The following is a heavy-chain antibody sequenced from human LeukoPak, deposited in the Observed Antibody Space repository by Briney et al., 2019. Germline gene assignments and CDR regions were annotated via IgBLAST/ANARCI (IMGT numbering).Heavy chain of an antibody. Sequence: PGGSLRLSCAASGFTFSSYSMNWVRQAPGKGLEWVSYISSSSSDIYYADSVKGRFTISRDNAKNSLYLQMNSLRAEDTAVYYCARDGRGSWFYMDVWGKGTTVTVSS. CDR3: ARDGRGSWFYMDV. CDR1: GFTFSSYS. V-gene: IGHV3-21*01. D-gene: IGHD2-15*01. CDR2: ISSSSSDI. J-gene: IGHJ6*03.